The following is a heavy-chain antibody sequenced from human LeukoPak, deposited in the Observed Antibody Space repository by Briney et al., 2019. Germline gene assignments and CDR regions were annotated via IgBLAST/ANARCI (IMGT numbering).Heavy chain of an antibody. CDR3: VRGHNGGPFDH. V-gene: IGHV3-7*03. CDR1: GFTFRNYW. D-gene: IGHD4-23*01. CDR2: IKQDGSEI. Sequence: GGSLRLSCEVSGFTFRNYWMSWVRQAPGKGLEWVATIKQDGSEIYYVDSVKGRFTISRDNAKNSLYLQMNSLRAEDTALYYCVRGHNGGPFDHWGQGTLVTVSS. J-gene: IGHJ4*02.